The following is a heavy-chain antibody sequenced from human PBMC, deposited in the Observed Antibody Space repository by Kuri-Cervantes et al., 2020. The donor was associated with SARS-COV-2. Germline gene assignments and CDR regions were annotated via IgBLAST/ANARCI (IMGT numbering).Heavy chain of an antibody. CDR1: GFMFSRYW. Sequence: GESLKISCAASGFMFSRYWMSWVRQAPGKGLEWVANINEDGSEKYYVDSVKGRFTISRDNSKNTLYLQMNSLRAEDTAVYYCAREALRGSGSYYNDPGAFDIWGQGTMVTVSS. V-gene: IGHV3-7*01. CDR3: AREALRGSGSYYNDPGAFDI. CDR2: INEDGSEK. J-gene: IGHJ3*02. D-gene: IGHD3-10*01.